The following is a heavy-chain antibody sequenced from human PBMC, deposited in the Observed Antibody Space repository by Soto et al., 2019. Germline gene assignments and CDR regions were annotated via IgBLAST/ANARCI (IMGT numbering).Heavy chain of an antibody. CDR2: INVDNGET. CDR3: ARWISGGYSDWFAP. Sequence: QVQLVQSGAEVKKPGASVKVSCKASGYNFMRYGFTWVRQAPGQGLEWMGWINVDNGETKYPQKIQGRVTMTTDTSTSTVYTELRSLTSDDTAVYYCARWISGGYSDWFAPWGHGTLVTVSS. CDR1: GYNFMRYG. J-gene: IGHJ5*02. V-gene: IGHV1-18*04. D-gene: IGHD1-26*01.